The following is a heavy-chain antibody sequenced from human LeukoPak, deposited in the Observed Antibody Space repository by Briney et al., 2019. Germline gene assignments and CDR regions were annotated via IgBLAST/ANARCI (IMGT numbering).Heavy chain of an antibody. Sequence: PSETLSLNCAVSGYSISSGYYWGWIRPPPGKGLEWIRTIYHSGSTYYNPSLKSRVTISVDTSKNQFSLKLSSVTAADTAVYYCARDKRGVPAANDYWGQGTLVTVSS. CDR1: GYSISSGYY. D-gene: IGHD2-2*01. V-gene: IGHV4-38-2*01. CDR3: ARDKRGVPAANDY. CDR2: IYHSGST. J-gene: IGHJ4*02.